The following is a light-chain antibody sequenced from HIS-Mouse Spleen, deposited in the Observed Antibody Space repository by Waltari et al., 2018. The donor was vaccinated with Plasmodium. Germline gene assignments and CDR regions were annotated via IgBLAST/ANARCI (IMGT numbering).Light chain of an antibody. Sequence: SYELTQPPSVSVSPGKTARIPCSGDALPKKYAYWYQQKSGQPPVLVIYEDSKRPSGIPERFSGSSSGTMATLTISGAQGEDEADYYCYSTDSSGNHRVFGGGTKLTVL. CDR3: YSTDSSGNHRV. V-gene: IGLV3-10*01. J-gene: IGLJ3*02. CDR1: ALPKKY. CDR2: EDS.